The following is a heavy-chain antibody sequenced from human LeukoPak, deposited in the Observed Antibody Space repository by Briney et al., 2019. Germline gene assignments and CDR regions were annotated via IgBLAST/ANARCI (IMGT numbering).Heavy chain of an antibody. Sequence: PSETLSLTCTVSGGSISSYYWSWIRQPPGKGLEWIGYIYYSGSTNYNPSLKSRVTISVDTSKNQFSLKLSSVTAADTAVYYCARGSEDYYYYGMDVWGQGTTVTVSS. CDR3: ARGSEDYYYYGMDV. V-gene: IGHV4-59*01. CDR1: GGSISSYY. J-gene: IGHJ6*02. CDR2: IYYSGST.